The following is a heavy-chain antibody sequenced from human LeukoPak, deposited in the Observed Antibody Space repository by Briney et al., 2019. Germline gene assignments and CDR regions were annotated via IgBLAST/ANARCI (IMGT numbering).Heavy chain of an antibody. CDR3: ARVKHMVVDY. D-gene: IGHD2-21*01. CDR2: IYYSGST. Sequence: SETLSLTCAVYGGSFSGYYWSWIRQPPGKGLEWIGYIYYSGSTNYNPSLKSRVTISVDTSKNQFSLKLSSVTAADTAVYYCARVKHMVVDYWGQGTLVTVSS. CDR1: GGSFSGYY. V-gene: IGHV4-59*01. J-gene: IGHJ4*02.